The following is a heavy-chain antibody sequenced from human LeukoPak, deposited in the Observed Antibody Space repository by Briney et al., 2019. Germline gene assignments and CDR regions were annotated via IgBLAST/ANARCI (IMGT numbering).Heavy chain of an antibody. Sequence: KPSETLSLTCAVYGGSFSGYYWSWIRQPPGKGLEWIGEINHSGSTNYNPSLKSRVTISVDTSKNQFSLKLSSVTAADTAVYYCARGRVRDIVVVPAPGPFDYWGQGTLVTVSS. CDR1: GGSFSGYY. V-gene: IGHV4-34*01. CDR2: INHSGST. CDR3: ARGRVRDIVVVPAPGPFDY. D-gene: IGHD2-2*01. J-gene: IGHJ4*02.